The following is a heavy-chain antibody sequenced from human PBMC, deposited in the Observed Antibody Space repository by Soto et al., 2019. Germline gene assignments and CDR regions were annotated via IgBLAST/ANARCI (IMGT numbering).Heavy chain of an antibody. CDR1: GASISSSSYC. CDR3: VAYYDILTGYPSLYNWFDP. D-gene: IGHD3-9*01. V-gene: IGHV4-39*01. CDR2: IYYSGST. Sequence: SETLSLTCTVSGASISSSSYCWGWIRQPPGKGLEWIGSIYYSGSTYYSPSLKSRVTISVDTSKNQFSLKLSSVTAADTAVYYCVAYYDILTGYPSLYNWFDPWGPGTLVTVS. J-gene: IGHJ5*02.